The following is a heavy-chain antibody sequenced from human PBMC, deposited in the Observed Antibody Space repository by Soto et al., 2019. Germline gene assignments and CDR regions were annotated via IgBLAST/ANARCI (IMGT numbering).Heavy chain of an antibody. CDR2: INAGNGNT. J-gene: IGHJ4*02. CDR3: ARSIVVVTALDY. CDR1: GYTFTSYA. Sequence: QVQLVQSGAEEKKPGASVKVSCKASGYTFTSYAMHWVRQAPGQRLEWMGWINAGNGNTKYSQKFQGRVTITRDTSASTAYTELSSLRSEDTAVYYCARSIVVVTALDYWGQGTLVTVFS. V-gene: IGHV1-3*05. D-gene: IGHD2-21*02.